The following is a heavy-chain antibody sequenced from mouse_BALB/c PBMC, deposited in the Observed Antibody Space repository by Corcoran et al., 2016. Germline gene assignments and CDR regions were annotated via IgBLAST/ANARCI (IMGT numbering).Heavy chain of an antibody. V-gene: IGHV1-9*01. D-gene: IGHD2-14*01. CDR3: TREYRSLYYFDY. J-gene: IGHJ2*01. CDR2: ILPVSGST. Sequence: QVQLQQSGAELMKPGASVKISCKATGYTFSSYWIEWVKQRPGHGLEWIGEILPVSGSTNYKKKFKGKATFTADTSSNTAYMQLSSLTSEDSGVYYCTREYRSLYYFDYWGQGTTLTVSS. CDR1: GYTFSSYW.